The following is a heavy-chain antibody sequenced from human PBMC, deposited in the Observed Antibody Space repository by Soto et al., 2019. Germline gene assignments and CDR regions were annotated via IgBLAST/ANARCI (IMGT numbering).Heavy chain of an antibody. V-gene: IGHV3-64*07. J-gene: IGHJ6*02. D-gene: IGHD5-18*01. CDR3: ASGQLPWDYHSYGMDV. CDR1: GFTFSTYC. Sequence: EVQLVEYGGGLVQPGGSLRLSCVGSGFTFSTYCLHWVRQAPGKGLEYLLAISNDGVHTYYADSVKGRFTISRDNSKDTLYLHMGSLRPEDMAVYYCASGQLPWDYHSYGMDVWGQGTTVTVSS. CDR2: ISNDGVHT.